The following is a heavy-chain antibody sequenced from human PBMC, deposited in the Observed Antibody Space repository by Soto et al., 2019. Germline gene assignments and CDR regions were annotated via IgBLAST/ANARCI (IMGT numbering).Heavy chain of an antibody. CDR3: TRGADSFDY. J-gene: IGHJ4*02. Sequence: EVQLVESGGDLVQPGGSLRLSCGASGFTFSSYDFHWVRQATGKGLEWVSGIGTAGDTYYAGSVKGRFIMSRENAKNSLYLQMNSLRDGDTAVYYCTRGADSFDYWGQGTLVTVSS. D-gene: IGHD3-16*01. CDR1: GFTFSSYD. V-gene: IGHV3-13*01. CDR2: IGTAGDT.